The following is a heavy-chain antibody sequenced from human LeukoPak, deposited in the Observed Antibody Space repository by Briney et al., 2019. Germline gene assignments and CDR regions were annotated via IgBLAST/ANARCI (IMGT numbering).Heavy chain of an antibody. Sequence: PSETLSLTCTVSGGSISSSSYYWGWIRQPPGKGLEWIGSIYYSGSTNYNPSLKSRVTISVDTSKNQFSLKLSSVTAADTAVYYCAGQRHYYDSSGYFLSAFDYWGQGTLVTVSS. V-gene: IGHV4-39*01. D-gene: IGHD3-22*01. CDR3: AGQRHYYDSSGYFLSAFDY. CDR1: GGSISSSSYY. J-gene: IGHJ4*02. CDR2: IYYSGST.